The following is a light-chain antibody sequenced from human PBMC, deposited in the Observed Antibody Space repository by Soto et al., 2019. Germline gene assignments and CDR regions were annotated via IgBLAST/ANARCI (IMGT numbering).Light chain of an antibody. J-gene: IGLJ1*01. CDR1: SSNIASNT. CDR3: AAWDDSLNGLV. CDR2: SNN. Sequence: QSVLTQPPSASGTPGQRVTISCSGSSSNIASNTVHWYQQVPGTAPKLLIYSNNQRPSGVPDRFSGSKSGTSASLAISGLQSEDEADYYCAAWDDSLNGLVFGTGTKVTVL. V-gene: IGLV1-44*01.